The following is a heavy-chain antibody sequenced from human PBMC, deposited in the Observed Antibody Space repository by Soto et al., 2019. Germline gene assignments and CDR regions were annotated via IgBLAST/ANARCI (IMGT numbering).Heavy chain of an antibody. V-gene: IGHV4-59*08. Sequence: SETLSLTCSVSGASISSYYYTWIRQTPGKGLEWIGYIYYRGSTNYNPSLKSRVTISVDTSKNQFSLKLSSVTAADTAVYYCARAKAPLYSSSWYWFDPWGQGTLVTVSS. CDR2: IYYRGST. CDR3: ARAKAPLYSSSWYWFDP. CDR1: GASISSYY. J-gene: IGHJ5*02. D-gene: IGHD6-13*01.